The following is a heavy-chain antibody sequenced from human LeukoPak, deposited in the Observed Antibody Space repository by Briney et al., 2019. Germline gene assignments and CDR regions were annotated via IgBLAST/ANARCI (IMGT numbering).Heavy chain of an antibody. Sequence: ASVKVSCKASGYTFTDYYMHWVRQAPGQGLEWMGWINPNSGGTNYAQKFQGRVTMTRDTSISTAYMELSSLRSEDTAVYYCARVGIVGAVWFDPWGQGTLVTVSS. CDR2: INPNSGGT. J-gene: IGHJ5*02. D-gene: IGHD1-26*01. V-gene: IGHV1-2*02. CDR1: GYTFTDYY. CDR3: ARVGIVGAVWFDP.